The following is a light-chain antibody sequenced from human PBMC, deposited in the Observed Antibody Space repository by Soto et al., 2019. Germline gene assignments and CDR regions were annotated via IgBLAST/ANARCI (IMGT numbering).Light chain of an antibody. J-gene: IGKJ4*01. V-gene: IGKV1D-12*01. Sequence: DIQMPQSPSSVSASVGDRVNITCRASQGINSWLGCYQQKPGKAPTLLIYAASILQSGVPSRFRGRGSGTDFTLNIRCLKPEESATDYCQHAKIFPLTFGVGTQVEIQ. CDR2: AAS. CDR1: QGINSW. CDR3: QHAKIFPLT.